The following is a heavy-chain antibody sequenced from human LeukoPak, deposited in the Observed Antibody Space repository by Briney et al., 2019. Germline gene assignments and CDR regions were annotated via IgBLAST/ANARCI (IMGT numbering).Heavy chain of an antibody. CDR2: ISSSSSYI. CDR1: GFTFSSYS. D-gene: IGHD4-17*01. CDR3: ARDLRTVTLYNWFDP. J-gene: IGHJ5*02. Sequence: GGSLRLSCAASGFTFSSYSMNWVRQAPGKGLEWVSSISSSSSYIYYADSVKGRFTISRDNAKNSLYLQMNSLRAEDTAVYYCARDLRTVTLYNWFDPWGQGTLVTVSS. V-gene: IGHV3-21*01.